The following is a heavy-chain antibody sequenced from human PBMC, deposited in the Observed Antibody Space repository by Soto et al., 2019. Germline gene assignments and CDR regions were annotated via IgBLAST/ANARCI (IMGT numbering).Heavy chain of an antibody. J-gene: IGHJ4*02. CDR3: AREATVPAATTTDY. V-gene: IGHV1-46*01. CDR1: GYTFTSYY. D-gene: IGHD2-2*01. CDR2: INPSGGST. Sequence: ASVKVSCKASGYTFTSYYMHWVRQAPGQGLEWKGIINPSGGSTSYAQKYQGRDTMTRDTSTSTVYMELSSLRSEDTAVYYCAREATVPAATTTDYWGQGTLVTVSS.